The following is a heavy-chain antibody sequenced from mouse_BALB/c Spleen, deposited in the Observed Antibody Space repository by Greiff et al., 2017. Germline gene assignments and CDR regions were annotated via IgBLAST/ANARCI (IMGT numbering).Heavy chain of an antibody. V-gene: IGHV1-15*01. CDR2: IDPETGGT. J-gene: IGHJ4*01. CDR3: TRATMTSAMDY. CDR1: GYTFTDYE. Sequence: QVHVKQSGAELVRPGASVTLSCKASGYTFTDYEMHWVKQTPVHGLEWIGAIDPETGGTAYNQKFKGKATLTADKSSSTAYMELRSLTSEDSAVYYCTRATMTSAMDYWGQGTSVTVSS. D-gene: IGHD2-4*01.